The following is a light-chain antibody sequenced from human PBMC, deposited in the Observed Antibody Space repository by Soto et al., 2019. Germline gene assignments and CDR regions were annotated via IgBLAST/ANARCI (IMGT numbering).Light chain of an antibody. CDR3: QPYNNWPLN. CDR2: DTS. V-gene: IGKV3-15*01. J-gene: IGKJ4*01. CDR1: QSVSSN. Sequence: EIVMTQSPATLSVSPGEIATLSCRASQSVSSNLAWYQQKPGQTPRLLIYDTSTRATGVLTRFSGSRSGAEFTLTINSLQSEDFAVYYCQPYNNWPLNFGGGTKVDIK.